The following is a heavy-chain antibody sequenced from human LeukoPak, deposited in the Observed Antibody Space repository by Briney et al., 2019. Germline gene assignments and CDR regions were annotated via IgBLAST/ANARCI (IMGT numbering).Heavy chain of an antibody. CDR3: ARTLNYYDSSGYYGFYDAFDI. Sequence: PSETLSLTCTVSGGSISSYYWSWIRQPPGKGLEWIGYIYYSGSTNYNPSLKSRVTISVDTSKNQFSLKLSSVTAADTAVYYCARTLNYYDSSGYYGFYDAFDIWGQGTMVTVSS. D-gene: IGHD3-22*01. CDR1: GGSISSYY. V-gene: IGHV4-59*01. CDR2: IYYSGST. J-gene: IGHJ3*02.